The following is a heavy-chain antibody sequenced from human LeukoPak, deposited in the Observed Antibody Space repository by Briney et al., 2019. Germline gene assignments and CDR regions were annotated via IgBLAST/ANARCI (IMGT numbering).Heavy chain of an antibody. CDR1: GFTLSTYA. D-gene: IGHD2-2*01. Sequence: PGGSLRLSCAASGFTLSTYAMTWVRQAPGKGLEWVSAISGSDDRTFYADSVNGRFTISRDNSKNTLYLQMNSLRAEDTAVYYCAKDLGGCISTSCYFDYWGQGTLVTVSS. CDR3: AKDLGGCISTSCYFDY. CDR2: ISGSDDRT. J-gene: IGHJ4*02. V-gene: IGHV3-23*01.